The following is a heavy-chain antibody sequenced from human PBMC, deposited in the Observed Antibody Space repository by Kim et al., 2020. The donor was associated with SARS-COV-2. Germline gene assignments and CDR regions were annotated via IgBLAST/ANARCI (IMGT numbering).Heavy chain of an antibody. CDR3: ARNYYYGSGSYFFGP. D-gene: IGHD3-10*01. V-gene: IGHV1-46*01. Sequence: QKFQGRVTMTRDTSTSTVYMELSSLRSEDTAVYYCARNYYYGSGSYFFGPWGQGTLVTVSS. J-gene: IGHJ5*02.